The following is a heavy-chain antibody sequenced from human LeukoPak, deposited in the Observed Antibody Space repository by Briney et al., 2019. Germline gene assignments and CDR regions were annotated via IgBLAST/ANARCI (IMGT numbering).Heavy chain of an antibody. CDR1: GGSISSGNYY. J-gene: IGHJ4*02. D-gene: IGHD3-10*01. Sequence: SGTLSLTCTVSGGSISSGNYYYSWIRQPPGKGLEWIGYIYYSGNTYYNPSLKSRVSISVDTSKNQFSPKLSSVTAADTAMYYCASYYHGFDYWGQGTLVTVCS. V-gene: IGHV4-30-4*01. CDR2: IYYSGNT. CDR3: ASYYHGFDY.